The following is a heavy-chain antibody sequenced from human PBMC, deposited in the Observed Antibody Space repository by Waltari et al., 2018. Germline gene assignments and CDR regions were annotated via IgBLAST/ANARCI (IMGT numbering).Heavy chain of an antibody. J-gene: IGHJ6*03. V-gene: IGHV4-34*01. Sequence: QVQLQQWGAGLLKPSETLSLTCAVYGGSFSGYYWSWIRQPPGKGLEWIGEINHSGSTNYNPSLKSRVTISVDTSKNQFSLKLSSVTAADTAVYYCAIYGGSGYYYYYYYMDVWGKGTTVTISS. CDR3: AIYGGSGYYYYYYYMDV. CDR1: GGSFSGYY. D-gene: IGHD3-3*01. CDR2: INHSGST.